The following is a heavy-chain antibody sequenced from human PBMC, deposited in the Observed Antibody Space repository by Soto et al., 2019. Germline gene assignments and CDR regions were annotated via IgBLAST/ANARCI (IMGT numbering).Heavy chain of an antibody. V-gene: IGHV3-66*01. D-gene: IGHD2-15*01. Sequence: EVQLVESGGGLVQPGGSLRLSCAASGFTVSSNYMSWVRQAPGKGLEWVSLIQSGGSTYYAGSVKRRFTISRDNSKYTLFVTRSSLRAEDTAVFYCARDDVHCSGGRCYGVPLDVWVKEPKVTVSP. CDR1: GFTVSSNY. CDR3: ARDDVHCSGGRCYGVPLDV. CDR2: IQSGGST. J-gene: IGHJ6*04.